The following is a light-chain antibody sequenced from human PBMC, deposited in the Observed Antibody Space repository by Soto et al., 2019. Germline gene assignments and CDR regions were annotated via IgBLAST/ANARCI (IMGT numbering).Light chain of an antibody. V-gene: IGKV3-15*01. Sequence: EMVMTQSPATLSVSPGERATLSCKASQSIATNLAWYQQRPGQSPRLLIYGASTRATGISARFSGSGSGTEFTLTISSLQSEDFAVYFCQQYYNWLTFGGGTKVEIK. CDR2: GAS. CDR3: QQYYNWLT. CDR1: QSIATN. J-gene: IGKJ4*01.